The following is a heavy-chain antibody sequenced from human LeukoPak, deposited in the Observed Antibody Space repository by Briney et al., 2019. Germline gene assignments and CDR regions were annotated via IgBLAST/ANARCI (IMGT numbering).Heavy chain of an antibody. J-gene: IGHJ4*02. V-gene: IGHV3-23*01. CDR3: AKDKVGAHYYFDY. D-gene: IGHD1-26*01. CDR1: GFTFDNYV. CDR2: ISAVFANT. Sequence: GGSLRLSCAASGFTFDNYVMAWFRQAPGKGLEWVSTISAVFANTYSADSVKGRFTISRDNSKNTLYLQMNSLRAEDTAVYYCAKDKVGAHYYFDYWGQGTLVTVSS.